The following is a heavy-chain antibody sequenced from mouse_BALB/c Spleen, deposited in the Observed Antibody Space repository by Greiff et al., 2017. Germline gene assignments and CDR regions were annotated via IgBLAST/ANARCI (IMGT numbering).Heavy chain of an antibody. Sequence: VQLQQSGAELVKPGASVKLSCTASGFNIKDTYMHWVKQRPEQGLEWIGRIDPANGNTKYDPKFQGKATITADTSSNTAYLQLSSLTSEDTAVYYCARGETFGTLFAYWGQGTLVTVSA. CDR3: ARGETFGTLFAY. CDR1: GFNIKDTY. J-gene: IGHJ3*01. CDR2: IDPANGNT. D-gene: IGHD3-1*01. V-gene: IGHV14-3*02.